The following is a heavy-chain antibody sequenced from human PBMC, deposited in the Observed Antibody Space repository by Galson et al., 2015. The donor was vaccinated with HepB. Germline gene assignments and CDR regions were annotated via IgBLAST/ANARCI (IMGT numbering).Heavy chain of an antibody. D-gene: IGHD3-10*01. CDR1: GYTFTSYA. V-gene: IGHV1-3*01. Sequence: SVKVSCKASGYTFTSYAMHWVRQAPGQRLEWMGWINAGNGNTKYSQKFQGGVTITRDTSASTAYMELSSLRSEDTAVYYCARDSLLWFGELPYYYYGMDVWGQGTTVTVSS. CDR2: INAGNGNT. CDR3: ARDSLLWFGELPYYYYGMDV. J-gene: IGHJ6*02.